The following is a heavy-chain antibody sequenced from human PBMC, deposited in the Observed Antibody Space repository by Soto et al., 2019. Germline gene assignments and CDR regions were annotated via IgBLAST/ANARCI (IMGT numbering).Heavy chain of an antibody. CDR3: ARDLDSSSWYFGDYYYGMDV. CDR2: IWYDGSNK. V-gene: IGHV3-33*01. D-gene: IGHD6-13*01. J-gene: IGHJ6*02. Sequence: QVQLVESGGGVVQTGRSLRLSCAAAGFTFSSYGMHWVRQAPGKGLEWVAVIWYDGSNKYYADSVKGRFTISRDNSKNTLYLQMHSLRVEDTDLYYYARDLDSSSWYFGDYYYGMDVRCQGRTVMVSS. CDR1: GFTFSSYG.